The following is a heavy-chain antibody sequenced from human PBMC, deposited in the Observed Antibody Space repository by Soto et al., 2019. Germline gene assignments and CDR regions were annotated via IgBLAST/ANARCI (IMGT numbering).Heavy chain of an antibody. CDR1: GGSISSYY. V-gene: IGHV4-59*01. Sequence: SETLSLTCTVSGGSISSYYWSWIRQPPGKGLEWIGYIYYSGSTNYNPSLRSRVTISVDTSKNQFSLKLSSVTAADTAVYYCARGFVARKYYDILTGYSHFDYWGQGTLVTVSS. CDR2: IYYSGST. J-gene: IGHJ4*02. CDR3: ARGFVARKYYDILTGYSHFDY. D-gene: IGHD3-9*01.